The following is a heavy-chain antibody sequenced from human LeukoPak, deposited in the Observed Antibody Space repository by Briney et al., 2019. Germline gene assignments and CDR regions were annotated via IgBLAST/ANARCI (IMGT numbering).Heavy chain of an antibody. CDR3: ARQEFYWYFDL. Sequence: PSETLSLTCTVSGGSFINYYWSWIRRPPGKGLEWIGYIYYSGSTNYNPSLKSRVTISVDTSKNQFSLKLNSVTAADTAVYYCARQEFYWYFDLWGRGTLVTVSS. D-gene: IGHD3-10*01. CDR1: GGSFINYY. V-gene: IGHV4-59*01. J-gene: IGHJ2*01. CDR2: IYYSGST.